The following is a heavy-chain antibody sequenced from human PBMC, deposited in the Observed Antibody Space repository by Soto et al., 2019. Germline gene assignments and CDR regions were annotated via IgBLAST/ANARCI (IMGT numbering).Heavy chain of an antibody. Sequence: GGSLRLSCAASGFTFSSYAMSWVRQAPGKGLEWVSAISGSGGSTYYADSVKGRFTISRDNSKNTLYLQVNSLRAEDTAVYYCAKVEGYCSGGSCYLRDYYYGMDVWCQGPMVSV. J-gene: IGHJ6*02. V-gene: IGHV3-23*01. CDR2: ISGSGGST. D-gene: IGHD2-15*01. CDR1: GFTFSSYA. CDR3: AKVEGYCSGGSCYLRDYYYGMDV.